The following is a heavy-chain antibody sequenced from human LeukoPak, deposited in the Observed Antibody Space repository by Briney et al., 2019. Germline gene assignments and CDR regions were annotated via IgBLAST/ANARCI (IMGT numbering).Heavy chain of an antibody. CDR2: ISASGGST. V-gene: IGHV3-23*01. D-gene: IGHD3/OR15-3a*01. CDR3: ARDNARTRDAFDI. CDR1: GFTFSTYA. Sequence: PGGSLRLSCAASGFTFSTYAMSWVRQAPGKGLEWVSSISASGGSTYYADSVKGRFTISRDNFKNTLYLQMNSLRAEDTAVYYCARDNARTRDAFDIWGQGTMVTVSS. J-gene: IGHJ3*02.